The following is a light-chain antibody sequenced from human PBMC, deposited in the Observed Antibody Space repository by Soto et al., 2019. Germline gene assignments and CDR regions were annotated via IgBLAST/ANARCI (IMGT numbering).Light chain of an antibody. J-gene: IGLJ2*01. CDR1: SSDVGSYNR. CDR3: SSYTSSSTPV. V-gene: IGLV2-18*02. Sequence: QSALTQLPSVSGSPGQSVTISCTGTSSDVGSYNRVSWYQQPPGTAPKLMIYEVSNRPSGVPDRFSGSKSGNTASLTISGLQAEDEADYYCSSYTSSSTPVFGGGTKLTVL. CDR2: EVS.